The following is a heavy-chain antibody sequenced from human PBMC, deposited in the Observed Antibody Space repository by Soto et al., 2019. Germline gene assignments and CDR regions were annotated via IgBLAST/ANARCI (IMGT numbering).Heavy chain of an antibody. CDR2: ISAYNGNT. Sequence: ASVKVSCKASGYTFTSYGISWVRQAPGQGLEWMGWISAYNGNTNYAQKLQGRVTMTTDTSTSTAYMELRSLGSDDTAVYYCARDAFPNLDYDSSGYYLYYYGMDVWGQGTTVTVSS. J-gene: IGHJ6*02. V-gene: IGHV1-18*04. CDR3: ARDAFPNLDYDSSGYYLYYYGMDV. CDR1: GYTFTSYG. D-gene: IGHD3-22*01.